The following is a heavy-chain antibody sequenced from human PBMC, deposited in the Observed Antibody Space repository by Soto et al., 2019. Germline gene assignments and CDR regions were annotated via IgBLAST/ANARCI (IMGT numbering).Heavy chain of an antibody. CDR2: ISSYNGDT. J-gene: IGHJ6*02. V-gene: IGHV1-18*01. Sequence: QVQLVQSGAEVKKPGASVKVSCKASGYTFTRSGISWVRQAPGQGPEWMGWISSYNGDTNYAQTFQGRVTMTTDTSTSTAYTELRSLRSDDTAVYYCAREGGAPYYYYGMDVWGQGTPVTVSS. CDR1: GYTFTRSG. D-gene: IGHD3-10*01. CDR3: AREGGAPYYYYGMDV.